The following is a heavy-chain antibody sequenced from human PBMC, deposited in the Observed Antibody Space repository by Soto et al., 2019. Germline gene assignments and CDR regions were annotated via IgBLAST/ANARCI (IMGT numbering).Heavy chain of an antibody. Sequence: ASVKVSCKASGYTFTSYDINWVRQATGQGLEWMGWMNPNSGNTGYAQKFQGRVTMTRNTSISTAYMELSSLRSEDTAVYYCAILTGDLRAFDIWGQGTMVTVSS. CDR2: MNPNSGNT. CDR1: GYTFTSYD. J-gene: IGHJ3*02. V-gene: IGHV1-8*01. D-gene: IGHD7-27*01. CDR3: AILTGDLRAFDI.